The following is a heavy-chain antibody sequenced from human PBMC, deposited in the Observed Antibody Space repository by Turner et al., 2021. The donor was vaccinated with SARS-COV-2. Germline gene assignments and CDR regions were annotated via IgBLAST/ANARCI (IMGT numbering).Heavy chain of an antibody. CDR2: FYKIGSI. V-gene: IGHV4-59*08. Sequence: QVQLQESGPGLVKPSETLSLTCTVSGCSISSKSWSWIRQSPGRGLEWIGYFYKIGSIDYNPTLRSRVTISVDTSKNQLSLNLISVTAADTAVYYCARSVSWLQSLTVDYWGQGTLVTVSS. J-gene: IGHJ4*02. CDR1: GCSISSKS. D-gene: IGHD5-12*01. CDR3: ARSVSWLQSLTVDY.